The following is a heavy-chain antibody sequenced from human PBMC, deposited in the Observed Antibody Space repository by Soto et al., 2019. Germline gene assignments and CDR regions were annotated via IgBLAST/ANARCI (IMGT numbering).Heavy chain of an antibody. CDR2: IIPIFGTA. V-gene: IGHV1-69*13. J-gene: IGHJ4*02. Sequence: SVKVSCKASGGTFSSYAISWVRQAPGQGLEWMGGIIPIFGTANYAQKFQGRVTITADESTSTAYMELSGLRSEDTAVYYCARLGSTLRRKPYYFDYWGQGTMVPSPQ. D-gene: IGHD3-10*01. CDR1: GGTFSSYA. CDR3: ARLGSTLRRKPYYFDY.